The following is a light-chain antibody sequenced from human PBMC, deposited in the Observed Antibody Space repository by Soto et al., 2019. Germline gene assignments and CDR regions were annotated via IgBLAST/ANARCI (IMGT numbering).Light chain of an antibody. Sequence: QSVLTQPPSASGTPGQRVTISCSGSSSNIGSNYVYWYQQLPGTAPKLLIYKNNQWPSGVPDRFSGSKSGTSASLAISGLRSDDEADYYCAAWDDSLSGVVFGGGTKVTVL. J-gene: IGLJ2*01. V-gene: IGLV1-47*01. CDR1: SSNIGSNY. CDR3: AAWDDSLSGVV. CDR2: KNN.